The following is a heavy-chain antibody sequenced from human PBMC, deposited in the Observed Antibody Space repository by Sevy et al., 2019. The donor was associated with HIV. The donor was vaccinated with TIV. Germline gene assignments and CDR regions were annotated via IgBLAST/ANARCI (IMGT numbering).Heavy chain of an antibody. D-gene: IGHD3-22*01. CDR1: GYTLTKLS. Sequence: ASVKVSCKVSGYTLTKLSIHWVRQAPGKGLEWMGGFDPEDGETIYAQKFQGRVTMTEDISTDTAYMELSSLRSEDTAVYYCATSPDYYDSSRDAFDIWGQGTMVTVSS. V-gene: IGHV1-24*01. CDR3: ATSPDYYDSSRDAFDI. J-gene: IGHJ3*02. CDR2: FDPEDGET.